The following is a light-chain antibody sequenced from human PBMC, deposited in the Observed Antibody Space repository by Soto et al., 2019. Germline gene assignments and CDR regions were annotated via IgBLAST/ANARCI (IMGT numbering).Light chain of an antibody. CDR2: GAS. Sequence: EIVLTQSPGTLSLSPGERATLSCRASQSVSSSYLAWYQQKPGQAPMLLIYGASSRATVITDRFSGSGSGTDFTLTSSRLEPEDFAVYYWQHYGSSPWTFGQGTKVEIK. CDR1: QSVSSSY. V-gene: IGKV3-20*01. CDR3: QHYGSSPWT. J-gene: IGKJ1*01.